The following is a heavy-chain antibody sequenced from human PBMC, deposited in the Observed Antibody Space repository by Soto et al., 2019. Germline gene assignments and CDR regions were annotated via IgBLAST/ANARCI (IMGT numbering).Heavy chain of an antibody. Sequence: GGSLRLSCAASGFTFSSYEMNWVRQAPGKGLEWVSYISSSGRSIFYADSVKGRFTIFRDNAKNSLYLQMNSLRAEDTAVYYCVKDESINWYSGHFRHWGQGTLVTVSS. CDR2: ISSSGRSI. D-gene: IGHD6-13*01. CDR3: VKDESINWYSGHFRH. CDR1: GFTFSSYE. V-gene: IGHV3-48*03. J-gene: IGHJ1*01.